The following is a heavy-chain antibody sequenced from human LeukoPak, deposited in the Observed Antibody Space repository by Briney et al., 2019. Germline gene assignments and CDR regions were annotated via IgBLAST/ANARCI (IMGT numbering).Heavy chain of an antibody. J-gene: IGHJ6*02. CDR3: AREGYSSSAYGMDV. CDR2: IYYSGST. V-gene: IGHV4-59*01. Sequence: SETLSLTCTVSGGSISSYYWSWIRQPPGKGLEWIGYIYYSGSTNYNPSLKSRATISVDTSKNQFSLKLSSVTAADTAVYYCAREGYSSSAYGMDVWGQGTTVTVSS. D-gene: IGHD6-6*01. CDR1: GGSISSYY.